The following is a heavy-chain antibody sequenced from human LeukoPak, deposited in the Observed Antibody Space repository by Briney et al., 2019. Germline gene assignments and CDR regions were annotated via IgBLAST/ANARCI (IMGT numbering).Heavy chain of an antibody. V-gene: IGHV3-7*04. D-gene: IGHD4-17*01. CDR3: ARPLYGDFAKYFQR. J-gene: IGHJ1*01. CDR1: GFIFSTYW. Sequence: GGSLRLSCAASGFIFSTYWMSWVRQAPGKGLEWVANTKQDGSEKYYVDSVKGRFTISRDNAKNTLYLQMSSLRAEDTALYYCARPLYGDFAKYFQRWGQGTLVTVSS. CDR2: TKQDGSEK.